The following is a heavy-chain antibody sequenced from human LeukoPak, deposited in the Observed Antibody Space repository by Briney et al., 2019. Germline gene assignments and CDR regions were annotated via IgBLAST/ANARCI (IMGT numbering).Heavy chain of an antibody. D-gene: IGHD3-10*01. CDR2: VKSNTDGGTT. CDR3: TSGLLTCRELWLDY. CDR1: GFTFTNAC. Sequence: GGSLRLSCAASGFTFTNACMSWVRQAPGKGLEWVGRVKSNTDGGTTDYAAPVKVRFTISKADSKNTLFLQMTSLNTEDTAVYFGTSGLLTCRELWLDYWGQGTLVTVSS. V-gene: IGHV3-15*01. J-gene: IGHJ4*02.